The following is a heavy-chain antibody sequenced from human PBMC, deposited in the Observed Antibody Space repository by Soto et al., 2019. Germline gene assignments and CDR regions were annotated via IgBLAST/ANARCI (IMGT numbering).Heavy chain of an antibody. CDR2: ISNGGGST. CDR3: AKAQAGYCSGGSCDTGSDY. V-gene: IGHV3-23*01. CDR1: GFTFSSHA. D-gene: IGHD2-15*01. Sequence: VQLSESGGGLVQPGGSLRLSCAASGFTFSSHAMSWVRQAPGKGLEWVSTISNGGGSTYHTDSVKGRFTISRDNSENTVNLEMKSLRDGDTAVSYCAKAQAGYCSGGSCDTGSDYWGQGTLVTVSS. J-gene: IGHJ4*02.